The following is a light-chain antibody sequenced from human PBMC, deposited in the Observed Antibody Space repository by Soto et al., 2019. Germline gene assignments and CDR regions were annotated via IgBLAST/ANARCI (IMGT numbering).Light chain of an antibody. CDR3: PSYKSFGVSV. CDR2: DVS. Sequence: QSALTQPASVSGSPGQSITISCTGTSSDVGGYNAVSWYQQHPGRAPKLMIYDVSNRPSGISNRFSGSKSGSTASLTISGLQAEDDVDYYPPSYKSFGVSVFGAAPNVTVL. CDR1: SSDVGGYNA. J-gene: IGLJ1*01. V-gene: IGLV2-14*01.